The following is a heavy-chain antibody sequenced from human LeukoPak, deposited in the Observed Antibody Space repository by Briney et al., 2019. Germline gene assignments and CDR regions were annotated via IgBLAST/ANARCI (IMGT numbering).Heavy chain of an antibody. CDR3: ANCFPDFWSGYSLDY. CDR2: ISGSGGST. D-gene: IGHD3-3*01. V-gene: IGHV3-23*01. CDR1: GFTFSSYA. J-gene: IGHJ4*02. Sequence: GGSLRLSCAASGFTFSSYAMSWVRHAPGKGLELVSAISGSGGSTYYADSVKGRFTISRDNSKNTLYLQMNSLRAEDTAVYYCANCFPDFWSGYSLDYWGQGTLVTVSS.